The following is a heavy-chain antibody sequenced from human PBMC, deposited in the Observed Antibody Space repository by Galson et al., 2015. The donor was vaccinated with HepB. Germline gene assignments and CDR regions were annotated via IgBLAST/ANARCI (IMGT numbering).Heavy chain of an antibody. CDR1: GYRFSGYV. CDR2: VNPDTGNT. J-gene: IGHJ4*02. CDR3: ARSSVDFWY. D-gene: IGHD3-3*01. Sequence: SVKVSCKASGYRFSGYVISWIRQAPGQGPEWMGWVNPDTGNTKYGHRFEGRVTMTADTSTSIAYMELRNLTSDDTAVYYCARSSVDFWYWGQGALVTVSS. V-gene: IGHV1-18*01.